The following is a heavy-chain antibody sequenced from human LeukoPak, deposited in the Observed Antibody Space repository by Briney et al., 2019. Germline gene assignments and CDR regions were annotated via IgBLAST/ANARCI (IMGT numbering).Heavy chain of an antibody. Sequence: ASVKVSCKASGYTFTSYDINWVRQATGQGLEWMGWMNPNSGNTGYAQKFQGRVTMTRNTSISIAYMELSSLRSEDTAVYYCARAPRTYDFWSGYYPYWGQGTLVTVSS. CDR2: MNPNSGNT. V-gene: IGHV1-8*01. CDR1: GYTFTSYD. D-gene: IGHD3-3*01. CDR3: ARAPRTYDFWSGYYPY. J-gene: IGHJ4*02.